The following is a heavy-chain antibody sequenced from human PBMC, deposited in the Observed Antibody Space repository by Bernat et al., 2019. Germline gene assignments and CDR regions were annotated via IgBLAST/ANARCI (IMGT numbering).Heavy chain of an antibody. V-gene: IGHV4-39*01. J-gene: IGHJ4*02. CDR1: GCSISSSSYY. Sequence: QLQLQESGPGLVKPSETLSLTCTVSGCSISSSSYYWGWIRHPPGQRLEWIGSIYYSGSTYYNPSLKSRVTISVDTSKNQFSLQLSSVTAADTDVYYGARLSGVVVVVADWGQGTLVTVSS. D-gene: IGHD2-15*01. CDR2: IYYSGST. CDR3: ARLSGVVVVVAD.